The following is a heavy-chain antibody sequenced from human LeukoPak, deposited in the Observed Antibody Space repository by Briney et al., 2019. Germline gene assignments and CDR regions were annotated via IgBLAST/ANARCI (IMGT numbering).Heavy chain of an antibody. CDR3: AGYPVVEMATIGWFDP. CDR1: GGTFSSYA. Sequence: SVTVSFKASGGTFSSYAISWVRQAPGQGLEWVGGIIPIFGTANYAQKFQGRVTITTDESTSTAYMELSSLRSEDTAVYYCAGYPVVEMATIGWFDPWGQGTLVTVSS. V-gene: IGHV1-69*05. D-gene: IGHD5-24*01. CDR2: IIPIFGTA. J-gene: IGHJ5*02.